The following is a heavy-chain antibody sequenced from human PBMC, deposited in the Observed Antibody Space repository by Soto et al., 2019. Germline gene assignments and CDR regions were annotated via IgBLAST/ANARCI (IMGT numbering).Heavy chain of an antibody. V-gene: IGHV3-23*01. D-gene: IGHD2-15*01. Sequence: EVQLLESGGGLVQHGGSLRLSCAASGFTFSSYAMSWVRQAPGKVLEWVSAISGSGGSTFYADSVKGRFTISRDNSKNTLYLKMNSLRAEDTAVYYCAKSLVVVVVAATWCDVWGQGTTVTVSS. CDR3: AKSLVVVVVAATWCDV. J-gene: IGHJ6*02. CDR2: ISGSGGST. CDR1: GFTFSSYA.